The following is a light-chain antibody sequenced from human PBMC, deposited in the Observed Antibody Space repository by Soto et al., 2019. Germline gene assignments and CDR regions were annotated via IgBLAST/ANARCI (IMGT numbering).Light chain of an antibody. J-gene: IGLJ1*01. Sequence: QSALTQPPSVSGSLGQSVTISCTGTSSDVGGHNYVSWYQQHPGKAPKVLIYEVSKRPSGVPDRFSASKSGNTASLTVSGLQAEDEADYYCSSYAGSNNYVFGTGTKVTVL. CDR1: SSDVGGHNY. CDR2: EVS. V-gene: IGLV2-8*01. CDR3: SSYAGSNNYV.